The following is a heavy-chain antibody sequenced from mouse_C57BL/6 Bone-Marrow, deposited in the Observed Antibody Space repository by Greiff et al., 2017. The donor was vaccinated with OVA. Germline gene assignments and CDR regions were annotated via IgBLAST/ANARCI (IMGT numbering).Heavy chain of an antibody. CDR1: GFTFRDYY. CDR3: ARDGSSYYAMDY. CDR2: ISNGGGST. J-gene: IGHJ4*01. V-gene: IGHV5-12*01. D-gene: IGHD1-1*01. Sequence: EVKLVESGGGLVQPGGSLKLSCAASGFTFRDYYMYWVRQTPEKRLEWVAYISNGGGSTYYPDTVKGRSTITRDNAKNTLYLQMSRLKSEDTAMYYCARDGSSYYAMDYWGQGTSVTVSS.